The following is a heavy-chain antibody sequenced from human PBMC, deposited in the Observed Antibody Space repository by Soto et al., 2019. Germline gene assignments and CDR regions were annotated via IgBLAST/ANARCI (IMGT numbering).Heavy chain of an antibody. V-gene: IGHV3-30-3*01. Sequence: QVQLVESGGGVVQPGRSLRLSCAASGFTFSSYAMHWVRQAPGKGLEWVAVISYDGSNKYYADSVKGRFTISRDNSKNTLYLQMNSLRAEDTAVYYCARDGSGSYSPFDYWGQGNLVTVSS. D-gene: IGHD3-10*01. J-gene: IGHJ4*02. CDR3: ARDGSGSYSPFDY. CDR1: GFTFSSYA. CDR2: ISYDGSNK.